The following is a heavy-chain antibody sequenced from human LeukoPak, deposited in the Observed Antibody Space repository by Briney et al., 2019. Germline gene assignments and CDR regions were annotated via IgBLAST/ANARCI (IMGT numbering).Heavy chain of an antibody. D-gene: IGHD2-15*01. CDR3: ATGRYCSGGSCYSDNYYYYYGMDV. V-gene: IGHV1-69*13. Sequence: GASVKVSCKASGGTFSSYAISWLRQAPGQGLEWMGGIIPIFGTANYAQKFQGRVTITADESTSTAYMELSSLRSEDTAVYYCATGRYCSGGSCYSDNYYYYYGMDVWGQGTTVTVSS. CDR2: IIPIFGTA. J-gene: IGHJ6*02. CDR1: GGTFSSYA.